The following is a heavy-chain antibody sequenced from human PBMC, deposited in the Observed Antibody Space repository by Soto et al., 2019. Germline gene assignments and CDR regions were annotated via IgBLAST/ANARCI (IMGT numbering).Heavy chain of an antibody. CDR2: FDPEDGET. CDR3: ATENQRGYSYGYYFDY. Sequence: ASVKVSCTVSGDTLTELSMHWVRQAPGKGLEWMGGFDPEDGETIYAQKFQGRVTMTEDTSTDTAYMELSSLRSEDTAVYYCATENQRGYSYGYYFDYWGQGTLVTVSS. V-gene: IGHV1-24*01. D-gene: IGHD5-18*01. CDR1: GDTLTELS. J-gene: IGHJ4*02.